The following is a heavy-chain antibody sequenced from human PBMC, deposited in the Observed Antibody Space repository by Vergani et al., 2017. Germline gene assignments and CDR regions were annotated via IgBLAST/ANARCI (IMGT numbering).Heavy chain of an antibody. CDR3: ARDPGGIGQWLVL. D-gene: IGHD6-19*01. J-gene: IGHJ4*02. CDR2: VIPHLEIT. CDR1: GGTFGSPT. V-gene: IGHV1-69*08. Sequence: QVQLEQSGAEVKKPGSSVTVSCRASGGTFGSPTISWVRQAPGQGLEWVGRVIPHLEITTLAQHLQGRVIITADKSTDTAYMELRSLRSDDTAVYYCARDPGGIGQWLVLWGQGTLVTVSS.